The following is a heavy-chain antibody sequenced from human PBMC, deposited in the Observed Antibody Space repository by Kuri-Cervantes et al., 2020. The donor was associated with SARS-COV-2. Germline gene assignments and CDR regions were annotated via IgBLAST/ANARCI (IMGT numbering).Heavy chain of an antibody. J-gene: IGHJ6*02. CDR2: IVVGSGDT. V-gene: IGHV1-58*01. Sequence: SVTVSRQASGFTFRSSAVQWVRQARGQHLEWIGRIVVGSGDTNYAQEFHERVTITRDVSTSTAYMELSSLGSEDTAVYYCAADPKIGPFYYYYGMDVWGQGTTVTVSS. CDR3: AADPKIGPFYYYYGMDV. CDR1: GFTFRSSA. D-gene: IGHD3-22*01.